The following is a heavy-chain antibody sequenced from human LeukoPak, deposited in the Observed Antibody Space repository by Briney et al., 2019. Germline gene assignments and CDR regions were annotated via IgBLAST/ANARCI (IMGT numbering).Heavy chain of an antibody. V-gene: IGHV3-30*18. CDR1: GFTFSSYG. D-gene: IGHD3-16*01. CDR2: ISYDGSNK. CDR3: AKEGDTLAFDI. Sequence: GGSLRLSCAASGFTFSSYGMHWVRQAPGKGLEWVAVISYDGSNKYYADSVKGRFTISRDNSKNTLYLQMNSLRAEDTAVYYCAKEGDTLAFDIWGQGTMVTVSS. J-gene: IGHJ3*02.